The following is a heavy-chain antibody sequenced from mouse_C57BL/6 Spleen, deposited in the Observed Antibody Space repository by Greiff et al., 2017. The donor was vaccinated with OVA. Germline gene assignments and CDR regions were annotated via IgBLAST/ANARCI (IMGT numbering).Heavy chain of an antibody. CDR3: AKKRDDYDDGPWFAY. CDR2: IYPRDGST. CDR1: GYTFTDHT. D-gene: IGHD2-4*01. V-gene: IGHV1-78*01. J-gene: IGHJ3*01. Sequence: QVQLQQSDAELVKPGASVKISCNVSGYTFTDHTIHWMKQRPEQGLEWIGYIYPRDGSTKYNEKFKGKATLTADKSSSTAYMQLNSLTSEDSAVYFCAKKRDDYDDGPWFAYWGQGTLVTVSA.